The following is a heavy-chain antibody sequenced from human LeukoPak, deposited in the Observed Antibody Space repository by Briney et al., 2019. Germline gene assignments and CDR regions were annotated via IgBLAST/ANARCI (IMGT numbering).Heavy chain of an antibody. V-gene: IGHV1-18*01. Sequence: ASVKVSCRASGYTFPNYGFSWVRQAPGQGLEWMGWISAFNGNRNYAQNFQGRVTITADESTSTSYMELSSLRSEDTAVYYCARGKSIAGRRFPLYNWFDPWGQGTLVTVSS. J-gene: IGHJ5*02. D-gene: IGHD6-6*01. CDR3: ARGKSIAGRRFPLYNWFDP. CDR1: GYTFPNYG. CDR2: ISAFNGNR.